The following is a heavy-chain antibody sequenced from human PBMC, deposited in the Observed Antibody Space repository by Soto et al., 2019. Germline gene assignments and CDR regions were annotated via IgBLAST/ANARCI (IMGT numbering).Heavy chain of an antibody. D-gene: IGHD3-10*01. CDR3: ARGHGSGSYYYYYGMDV. CDR1: GYTFTSYA. J-gene: IGHJ6*02. V-gene: IGHV1-3*01. Sequence: ASVKVSCKASGYTFTSYAMHWVRQAPGQRLEWMGWINAGNGNTKYSQKFQGRVTITRDTSASTAYMELSSLRSEDTAVYYCARGHGSGSYYYYYGMDVWGQGTTVTVSS. CDR2: INAGNGNT.